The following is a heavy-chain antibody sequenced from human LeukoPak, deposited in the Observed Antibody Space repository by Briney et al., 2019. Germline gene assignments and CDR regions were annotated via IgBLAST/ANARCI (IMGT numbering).Heavy chain of an antibody. V-gene: IGHV3-9*03. D-gene: IGHD6-19*01. CDR3: AKTYSSGWADAFDI. Sequence: GGSLRLSCAASGFTFDDYAMHWVRQAPGKGLEWVSGISWNSGGIGYADSVKGRFTISRDNAKNSLYLQMNSLRAEDMALYYCAKTYSSGWADAFDIWGQGTMVTVSS. J-gene: IGHJ3*02. CDR2: ISWNSGGI. CDR1: GFTFDDYA.